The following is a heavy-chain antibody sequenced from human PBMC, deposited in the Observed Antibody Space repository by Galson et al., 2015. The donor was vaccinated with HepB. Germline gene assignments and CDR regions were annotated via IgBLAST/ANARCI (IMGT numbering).Heavy chain of an antibody. CDR2: IWYAGSNK. D-gene: IGHD6-19*01. J-gene: IGHJ6*02. Sequence: SLRLSCAASGFTFSDYGIHWVRQAPGKGLEWVAVIWYAGSNKYYSDSVKGRFTISRDRFKNTVDLQMNSLRAEDTAVYYCARDKEGRGWYHSYYGMDIWGQGTTVTVSS. V-gene: IGHV3-33*01. CDR3: ARDKEGRGWYHSYYGMDI. CDR1: GFTFSDYG.